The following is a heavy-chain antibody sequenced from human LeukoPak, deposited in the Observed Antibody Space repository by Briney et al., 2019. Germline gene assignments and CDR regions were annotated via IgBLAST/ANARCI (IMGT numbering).Heavy chain of an antibody. CDR1: GGSISSGSYY. J-gene: IGHJ4*02. Sequence: PSQTLSLTCTVSGGSISSGSYYWSWIRQPAGKGLEWIGRIYTSGSTNYNPSLKSRVTISVDTSKNQFSLKLSSVTAADTAVYYCARVDCSGGSCYSIQNYFDYWGQGTLVTVSS. CDR3: ARVDCSGGSCYSIQNYFDY. D-gene: IGHD2-15*01. CDR2: IYTSGST. V-gene: IGHV4-61*02.